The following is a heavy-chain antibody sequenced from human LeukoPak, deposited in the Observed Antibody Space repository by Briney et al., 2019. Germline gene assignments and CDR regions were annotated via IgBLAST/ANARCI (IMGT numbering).Heavy chain of an antibody. CDR3: ATGQWLVPLDAFDI. Sequence: GGSLRLSCAASGFTFSSYAMHWVRQPPGKGLEWVAVISYDGSNKYYADSVKGRFTISRDNSKNTLYLQMNSLRAEDTAVYYCATGQWLVPLDAFDIWGQGTMVTVSS. D-gene: IGHD6-19*01. CDR1: GFTFSSYA. J-gene: IGHJ3*02. CDR2: ISYDGSNK. V-gene: IGHV3-30*04.